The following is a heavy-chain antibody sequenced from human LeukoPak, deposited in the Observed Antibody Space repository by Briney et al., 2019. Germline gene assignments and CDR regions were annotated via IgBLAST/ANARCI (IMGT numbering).Heavy chain of an antibody. D-gene: IGHD3-10*01. CDR2: INPNSGGT. J-gene: IGHJ4*02. V-gene: IGHV1-2*02. CDR1: GYTFTGYY. Sequence: ASVKVSCKASGYTFTGYYMHWVRQAPGQGLEWMGWINPNSGGTNYAQKFQGRVTMTGDTSISTAYMELSRLRSDDTAVYYCARGAYYGSGSYYNYWGQGTLVTVSS. CDR3: ARGAYYGSGSYYNY.